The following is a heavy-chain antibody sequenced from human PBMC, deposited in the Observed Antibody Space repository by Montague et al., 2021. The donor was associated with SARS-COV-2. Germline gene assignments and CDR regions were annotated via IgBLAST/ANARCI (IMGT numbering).Heavy chain of an antibody. CDR1: GFTFSSHA. J-gene: IGHJ4*02. CDR3: VKDYPTPGTTLAAFFDD. V-gene: IGHV3-23*01. D-gene: IGHD6-19*01. Sequence: SLRLSCAASGFTFSSHAMSWVRQAPGKGLEFVPGLIENGNDRYYADSVKGRFSISRDNSWNTVYLQMNSLRADDTAVYYCVKDYPTPGTTLAAFFDDWGQGTLVTVSS. CDR2: LIENGNDR.